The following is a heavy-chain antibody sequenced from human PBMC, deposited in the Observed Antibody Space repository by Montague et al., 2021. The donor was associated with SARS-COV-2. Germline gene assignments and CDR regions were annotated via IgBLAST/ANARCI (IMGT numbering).Heavy chain of an antibody. Sequence: SETLSLTSAVSGVSITSTNWWSLVCQPPGKGLEWIGEISYGGIATYNPSLKSRATISMDRSRNLFSLKLSSVTAADTAIYYCAGKVLTVPADYWGQGTLVTVS. CDR1: GVSITSTNW. V-gene: IGHV4-4*02. D-gene: IGHD4-11*01. CDR2: ISYGGIA. J-gene: IGHJ4*02. CDR3: AGKVLTVPADY.